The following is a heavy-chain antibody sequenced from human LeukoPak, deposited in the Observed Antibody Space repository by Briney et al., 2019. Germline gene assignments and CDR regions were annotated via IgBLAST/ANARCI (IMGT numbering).Heavy chain of an antibody. D-gene: IGHD3-22*01. J-gene: IGHJ3*02. CDR3: ARDPMRMYYYDRLGAFDI. Sequence: GASVKVSCKASGYTFTGYYMHWVQQAPGQGLEWMGWINPNSGGTNYAQKFQGRVTMTRDTSISTAYMELSRLRSDDTAVYYCARDPMRMYYYDRLGAFDIWGQGTMVTVSS. CDR2: INPNSGGT. V-gene: IGHV1-2*02. CDR1: GYTFTGYY.